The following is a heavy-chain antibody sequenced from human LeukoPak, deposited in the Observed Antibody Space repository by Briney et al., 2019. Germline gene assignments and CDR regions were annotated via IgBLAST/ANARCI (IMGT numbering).Heavy chain of an antibody. Sequence: GASVKVSCKASGGTFSSYAISWVRQAPGQGLEWMGGIIPIFGTANYTQKFQGRVTITADKSTSTAYMELSSLRSEDTAVYYCARGYSYGYDAGLVDYWGQGTLVTVSS. CDR3: ARGYSYGYDAGLVDY. CDR1: GGTFSSYA. CDR2: IIPIFGTA. J-gene: IGHJ4*02. D-gene: IGHD5-18*01. V-gene: IGHV1-69*06.